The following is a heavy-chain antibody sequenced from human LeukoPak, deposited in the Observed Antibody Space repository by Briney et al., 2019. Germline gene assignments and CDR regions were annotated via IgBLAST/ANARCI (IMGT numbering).Heavy chain of an antibody. V-gene: IGHV3-21*01. CDR2: ISSSSSYM. CDR3: ARAGAAGATIGWFDP. D-gene: IGHD1-26*01. Sequence: GGSLRLSCAASGFTFSSYSMNWVRQAPGKGLEWVSSISSSSSYMYYADSVKGRFTISRDNAKNSLYLQMNSLRAEDTAVYYCARAGAAGATIGWFDPWGQGTLVTVSS. CDR1: GFTFSSYS. J-gene: IGHJ5*02.